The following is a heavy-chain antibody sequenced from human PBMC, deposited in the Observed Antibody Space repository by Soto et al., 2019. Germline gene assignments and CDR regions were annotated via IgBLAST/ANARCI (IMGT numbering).Heavy chain of an antibody. D-gene: IGHD5-18*01. V-gene: IGHV4-59*01. Sequence: PSETLSLTCTVSGRSISNYYWSWIRQPPGRGLEWIGHIFYSGSTNYNPALKSRVTISVDTSKSQFSLKLSSVTAADTAVYYCAKDSGYNYGYFRWFDPWGQGTLVTVS. CDR1: GRSISNYY. CDR3: AKDSGYNYGYFRWFDP. CDR2: IFYSGST. J-gene: IGHJ5*02.